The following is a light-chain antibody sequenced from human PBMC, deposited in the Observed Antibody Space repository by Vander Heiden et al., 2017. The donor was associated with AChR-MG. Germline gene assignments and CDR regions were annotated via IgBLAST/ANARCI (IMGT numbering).Light chain of an antibody. J-gene: IGKJ1*01. V-gene: IGKV1-5*01. CDR1: QSISRW. CDR3: QQYNAYST. Sequence: DIQMTQSPSTLSASVGDRVTITCRASQSISRWLAWYQQKPGKAPKLLISDASSLERGVPSRFSGTGFGTEFTLTIASLQTDDCAIYYCQQYNAYSTFGQGTKVEIK. CDR2: DAS.